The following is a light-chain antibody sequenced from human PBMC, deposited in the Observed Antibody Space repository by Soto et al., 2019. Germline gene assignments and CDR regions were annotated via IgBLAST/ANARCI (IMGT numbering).Light chain of an antibody. J-gene: IGKJ1*01. CDR1: QSVLYSSNNKNY. CDR3: QQYFRPWT. CDR2: WAS. Sequence: DIVMTQSPDSLAVSLGERATINCKSSQSVLYSSNNKNYLAWYQQKPGQPPKLLIYWASTRESGVPDRFSRSGSRTDFTLTITSLQAEDVAVYYCQQYFRPWTFGQGTKVEIK. V-gene: IGKV4-1*01.